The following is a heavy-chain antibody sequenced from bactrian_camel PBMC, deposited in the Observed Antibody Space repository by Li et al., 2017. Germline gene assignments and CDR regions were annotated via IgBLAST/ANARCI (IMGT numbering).Heavy chain of an antibody. J-gene: IGHJ4*01. CDR2: IDNGVST. D-gene: IGHD2*01. Sequence: VQLVESGGGLVQPGGSLRLSCAASGFTFSDYHMTWVRQVPGKGLNWVSTIDNGVSTYNDDLKGRFTNSRDNAKSMLYLQMNSLKPEDTARYYCAKSRRFAALLYYSGGDDGYEYDYWGQGTQVTVS. CDR1: GFTFSDYH. CDR3: AKSRRFAALLYYSGGDDGYEYDY. V-gene: IGHV3S40*01.